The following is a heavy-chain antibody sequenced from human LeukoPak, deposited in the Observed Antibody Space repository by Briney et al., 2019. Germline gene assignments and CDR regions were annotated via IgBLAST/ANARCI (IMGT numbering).Heavy chain of an antibody. D-gene: IGHD1-26*01. CDR1: GGSISSYY. CDR3: ARGWDIVGAKGFDI. V-gene: IGHV4-59*08. J-gene: IGHJ3*02. Sequence: NASETLSLTCTVSGGSISSYYWSWIRQPPGKGLEWIGYIYYSGSTNYNPSLKSRVTISVDTSKNQFSLKLSSVTAADTAVYYCARGWDIVGAKGFDIWGQGTMVTVSS. CDR2: IYYSGST.